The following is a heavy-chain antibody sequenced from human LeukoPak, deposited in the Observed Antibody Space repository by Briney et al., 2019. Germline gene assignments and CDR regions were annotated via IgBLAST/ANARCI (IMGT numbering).Heavy chain of an antibody. J-gene: IGHJ4*02. CDR2: IHYSGTT. D-gene: IGHD6-6*01. CDR3: ARFGTSSSRFFDQ. Sequence: PSETLSLTCTVSGGSISAYYWSWIRQPPGKGLEWIGYIHYSGTTNYYPSLRSRVTIALDTSKNQFSLKLNSVTAADTAVYYCARFGTSSSRFFDQWGQGTLVTVSS. CDR1: GGSISAYY. V-gene: IGHV4-59*01.